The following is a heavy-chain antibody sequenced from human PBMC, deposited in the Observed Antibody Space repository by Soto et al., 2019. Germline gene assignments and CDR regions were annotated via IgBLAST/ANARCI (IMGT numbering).Heavy chain of an antibody. CDR1: GFTFSSYA. CDR3: AKSRLPAAYEADAFDF. V-gene: IGHV3-23*01. Sequence: GGSLRLSCAASGFTFSSYAMSWVRQAPGKGLEWVSAISGSGGSTYYADSVKGRFTISRDNSKNTLYLQMNSLRAEDTAVDNGAKSRLPAAYEADAFDFWGQGTMVTVSS. J-gene: IGHJ3*01. CDR2: ISGSGGST. D-gene: IGHD2-2*01.